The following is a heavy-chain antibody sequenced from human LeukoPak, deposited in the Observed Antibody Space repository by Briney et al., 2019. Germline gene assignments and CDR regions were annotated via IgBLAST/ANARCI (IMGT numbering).Heavy chain of an antibody. CDR2: IYYSGTT. CDR1: GGSISNYY. J-gene: IGHJ4*02. Sequence: PSETPTLTCTVSGGSISNYYWSWIRQPPGKGLEWIGYIYYSGTTNYNPSLKSRVTISLDTSKSQFSLKLSSVTAADTAVYYCARGKKDDSGSYPADYWGQGTLVTVSS. D-gene: IGHD3-10*01. CDR3: ARGKKDDSGSYPADY. V-gene: IGHV4-59*01.